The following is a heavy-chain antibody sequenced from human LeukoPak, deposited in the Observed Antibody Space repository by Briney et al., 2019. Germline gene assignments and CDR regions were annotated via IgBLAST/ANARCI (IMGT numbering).Heavy chain of an antibody. V-gene: IGHV2-5*02. J-gene: IGHJ6*02. CDR1: GFSLSTSGVG. Sequence: SGPTLVNPTQTLTLTCTFSGFSLSTSGVGVGCIRQPPGKALEWLALIYWDDDKRYSPSLKSRLTITKDTSKNHVVLTMTNMDPVDTATYYCARYGSGSYFSGYYYYYGMDVWGQGTTVTVSS. D-gene: IGHD3-10*01. CDR3: ARYGSGSYFSGYYYYYGMDV. CDR2: IYWDDDK.